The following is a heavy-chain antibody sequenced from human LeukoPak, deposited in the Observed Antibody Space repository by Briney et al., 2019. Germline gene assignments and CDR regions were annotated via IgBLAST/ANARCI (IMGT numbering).Heavy chain of an antibody. V-gene: IGHV1-46*01. J-gene: IGHJ4*02. CDR3: ARGPAMDEEYYYDSSGYYYVFGFDY. CDR2: INPSGGST. CDR1: GYTFTSYY. D-gene: IGHD3-22*01. Sequence: GASVKVFCKASGYTFTSYYMHWVRQAPGQGLEWMGIINPSGGSTSYAQKFQGRVTMTRDTSTSTVYMELSSLRSEDTAVYYCARGPAMDEEYYYDSSGYYYVFGFDYWGQGTLVTVSS.